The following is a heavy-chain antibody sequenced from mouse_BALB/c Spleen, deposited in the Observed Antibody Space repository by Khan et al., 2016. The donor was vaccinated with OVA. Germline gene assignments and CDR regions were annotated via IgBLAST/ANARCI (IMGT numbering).Heavy chain of an antibody. CDR2: ISSGSSTI. CDR1: GFTFSSFG. V-gene: IGHV5-17*02. D-gene: IGHD2-12*01. CDR3: AVYDWAY. Sequence: EVQLLETGGGLVQPGGSRKLSCAASGFTFSSFGMHWVRQAPEKGLEWVAYISSGSSTIYYADTVKGRFTISRDNPKNTLFLQMTSLSSEDTAMYYCAVYDWAYWGQGTLVTVSA. J-gene: IGHJ3*01.